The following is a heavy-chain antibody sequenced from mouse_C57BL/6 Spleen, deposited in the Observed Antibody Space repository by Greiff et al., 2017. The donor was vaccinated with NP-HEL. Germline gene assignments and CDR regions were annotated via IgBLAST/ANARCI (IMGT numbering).Heavy chain of an antibody. CDR1: GYTFTSYW. V-gene: IGHV1-5*01. D-gene: IGHD1-1*01. CDR2: IYPGNSDT. J-gene: IGHJ2*01. Sequence: VQLQQSGTVLARPGASVKMSCKTSGYTFTSYWMHWVKQRPGQGLEWIGAIYPGNSDTSYNQKFKGKAKLTAVTSASTAYMELSSLTNEDSAVYYCTRRVSGSSYGNDYWGQGTTLTVSS. CDR3: TRRVSGSSYGNDY.